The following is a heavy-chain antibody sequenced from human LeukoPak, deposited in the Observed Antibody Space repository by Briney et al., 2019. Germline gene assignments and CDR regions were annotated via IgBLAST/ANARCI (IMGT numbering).Heavy chain of an antibody. V-gene: IGHV3-23*01. Sequence: GGSLRLSCAASGFSFSTYAMSWVRQAPGKGLEWVSGVNGNGGSTSYADSVKGRFTISRDNSKNTLYLQMNSLRAEDTAVYYCAKGTTYYYDSSGYYYHENYFDYWGQGTLVTVSS. CDR1: GFSFSTYA. CDR3: AKGTTYYYDSSGYYYHENYFDY. D-gene: IGHD3-22*01. CDR2: VNGNGGST. J-gene: IGHJ4*02.